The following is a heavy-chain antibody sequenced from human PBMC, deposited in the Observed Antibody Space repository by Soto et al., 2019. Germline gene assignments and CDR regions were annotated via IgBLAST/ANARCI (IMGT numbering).Heavy chain of an antibody. Sequence: ASVKVSCKASGGTFSSYTISWVRQARGQGLEWMGRIIPILGIANYAQKFQGRVTITADKYTSTAYIELSSLRSDDTAVYSCARQEYCSSTSCYSSGAFDIWGQGTMVPVSS. CDR3: ARQEYCSSTSCYSSGAFDI. V-gene: IGHV1-69*02. CDR1: GGTFSSYT. D-gene: IGHD2-2*01. CDR2: IIPILGIA. J-gene: IGHJ3*02.